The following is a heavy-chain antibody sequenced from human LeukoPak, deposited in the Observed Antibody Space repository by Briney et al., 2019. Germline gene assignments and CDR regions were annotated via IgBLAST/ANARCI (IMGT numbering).Heavy chain of an antibody. J-gene: IGHJ3*02. CDR1: GFTFSSYG. CDR2: ISYDGSNK. Sequence: HSGGSLRLSCAASGFTFSSYGMHWVRQAPGKGLEWVAVISYDGSNKYYADSVKGRFTISRDNSKNTLYLQMNSLRAEDTAVYYCATWYYDILTGYSPDAFDIWGQGTMVTVSS. D-gene: IGHD3-9*01. CDR3: ATWYYDILTGYSPDAFDI. V-gene: IGHV3-30*19.